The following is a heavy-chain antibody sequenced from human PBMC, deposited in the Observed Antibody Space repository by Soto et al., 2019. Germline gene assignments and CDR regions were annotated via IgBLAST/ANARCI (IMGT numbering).Heavy chain of an antibody. Sequence: QVQLQESGPGLVKPSETLSLTCTVSGDSISSYYWSWIRQPPGRGLEWIGYIYISGSTNYNPSLTGRVTISVYTSKNQFSLTLTSVTAAETAVYYCARGVLRYYYYGMDVWGQGSTVTVSS. CDR3: ARGVLRYYYYGMDV. CDR2: IYISGST. D-gene: IGHD3-16*02. V-gene: IGHV4-59*01. J-gene: IGHJ6*02. CDR1: GDSISSYY.